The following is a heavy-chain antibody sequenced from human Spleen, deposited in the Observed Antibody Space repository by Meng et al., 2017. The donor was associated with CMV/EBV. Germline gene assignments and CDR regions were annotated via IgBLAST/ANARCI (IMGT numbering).Heavy chain of an antibody. CDR2: IFYSGST. CDR3: ARQLGGSYYNY. J-gene: IGHJ4*02. Sequence: SFNSYSMSWVRQVPGKGLEWIGSIFYSGSTFYNPSLKSRVTISVDTSKNQFSLKLNSVTAADTAVYYCARQLGGSYYNYWGQGTLVTVSS. CDR1: SFNSYS. V-gene: IGHV4-39*01. D-gene: IGHD1-26*01.